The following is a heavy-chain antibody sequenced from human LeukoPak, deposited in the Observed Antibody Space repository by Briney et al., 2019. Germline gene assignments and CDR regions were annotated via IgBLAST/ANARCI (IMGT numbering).Heavy chain of an antibody. CDR1: GFTFSSYA. CDR2: ISYDGSNK. V-gene: IGHV3-30*04. CDR3: ARDPDSSGWGYYFDY. Sequence: GGSLRLSCAASGFTFSSYAMHWVRQAPGKGLEWVAVISYDGSNKYYADSVKGRFTISRDNSKNTLYLQMNSLRAEDTAVYYCARDPDSSGWGYYFDYRGQGTLVTVSS. J-gene: IGHJ4*02. D-gene: IGHD3-22*01.